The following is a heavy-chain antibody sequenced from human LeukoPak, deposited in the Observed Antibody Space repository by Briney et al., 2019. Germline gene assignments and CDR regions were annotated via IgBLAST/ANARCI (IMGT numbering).Heavy chain of an antibody. D-gene: IGHD2-8*01. CDR3: ARLLGPDIVLKGCFDL. CDR1: GFTFSSYS. J-gene: IGHJ2*01. CDR2: ISSSSSYI. V-gene: IGHV3-21*01. Sequence: GGSLRLSCAASGFTFSSYSMNWVRQAPGKGLEWVSSISSSSSYIYYADSVKGRFTISRDNAKNSLYLQMNSLRAEDTAVYYCARLLGPDIVLKGCFDLWGRGTLVTVSS.